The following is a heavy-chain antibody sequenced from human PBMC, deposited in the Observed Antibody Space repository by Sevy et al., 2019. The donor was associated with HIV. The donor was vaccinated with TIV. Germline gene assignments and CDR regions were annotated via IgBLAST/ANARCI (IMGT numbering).Heavy chain of an antibody. V-gene: IGHV4-59*02. CDR2: IFESGNT. D-gene: IGHD3-3*01. J-gene: IGHJ4*01. Sequence: SETLSLFCSVSGDSVSGSSWSWIRQPPGKGLEWIGNIFESGNTNYYPSLKTRAAISVDTSKNQFSLPLASVAAAATAVYYCARLNFWTGYYPAMYYFDTWGRGTLVTVSS. CDR1: GDSVSGSS. CDR3: ARLNFWTGYYPAMYYFDT.